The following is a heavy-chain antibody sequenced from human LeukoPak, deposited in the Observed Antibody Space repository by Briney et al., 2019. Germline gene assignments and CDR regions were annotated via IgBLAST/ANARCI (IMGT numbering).Heavy chain of an antibody. CDR3: AREVPRYYYGSGSWFDP. Sequence: ASVKVSCKASGYAFTSYYMHWVRQAPGQGLEWMGIINPSGGSTSYAQKFQGRVIMTRDTSTSTVYMELSSLRSEDTAVYYCAREVPRYYYGSGSWFDPWGQGTLVTVSS. J-gene: IGHJ5*02. V-gene: IGHV1-46*01. CDR2: INPSGGST. D-gene: IGHD3-10*01. CDR1: GYAFTSYY.